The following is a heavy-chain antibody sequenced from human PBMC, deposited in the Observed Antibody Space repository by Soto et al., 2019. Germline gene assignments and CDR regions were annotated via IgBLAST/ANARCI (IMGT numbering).Heavy chain of an antibody. J-gene: IGHJ6*03. CDR3: ARERSYSSSEGDYYYYYYYMDV. CDR2: IWYDGSNK. CDR1: GFTFSSYG. D-gene: IGHD6-6*01. Sequence: PGGSLRLSCAASGFTFSSYGMHWVRQAPGKGLEWVAVIWYDGSNKYYADSVKGRFTISRDNSKNTLYLQMNSLRAEDTAVYYCARERSYSSSEGDYYYYYYYMDVWGKGTTVTVSS. V-gene: IGHV3-33*01.